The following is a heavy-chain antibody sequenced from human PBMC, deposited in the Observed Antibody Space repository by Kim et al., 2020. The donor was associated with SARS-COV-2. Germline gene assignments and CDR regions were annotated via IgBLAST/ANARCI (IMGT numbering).Heavy chain of an antibody. CDR3: ARVGSKNSWYGMDV. J-gene: IGHJ6*02. Sequence: SETLSLTCAVYGGSFSGYYWSWIRQPPGKGLEWIGEINHSGSTNYNPSLKSRVTISVDTSKNQFSLKLSSVTAADTAVYYCARVGSKNSWYGMDVWGQGT. CDR2: INHSGST. V-gene: IGHV4-34*01. D-gene: IGHD6-13*01. CDR1: GGSFSGYY.